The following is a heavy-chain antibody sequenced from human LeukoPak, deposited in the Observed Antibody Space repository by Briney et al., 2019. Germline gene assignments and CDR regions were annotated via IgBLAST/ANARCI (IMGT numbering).Heavy chain of an antibody. Sequence: SETLSLTCTVSGGSISSYYWSWIRQPAGKGLEWIGRIYTSGSTNYNPSLKSRVTISVDKSKNQFSLKLSSVTAADTAVYCCARSQRYDYVWGSYRFDYWGQGTLVTVSS. CDR3: ARSQRYDYVWGSYRFDY. CDR2: IYTSGST. J-gene: IGHJ4*02. D-gene: IGHD3-16*02. CDR1: GGSISSYY. V-gene: IGHV4-4*07.